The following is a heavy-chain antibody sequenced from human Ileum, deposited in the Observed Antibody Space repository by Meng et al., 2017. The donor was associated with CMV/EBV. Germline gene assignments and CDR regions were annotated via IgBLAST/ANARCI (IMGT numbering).Heavy chain of an antibody. V-gene: IGHV4-39*06. D-gene: IGHD4-17*01. CDR2: IDYSGTT. CDR3: ATCYGDYDYYFDY. Sequence: SETLSLTCTVSGDSISSGGYFWGWVRQPPGKGLEWIGSIDYSGTTRYNPSLGSRVVISVDTSMNQLTLRLDSVTAADTAVYYCATCYGDYDYYFDYWGQGTLVTVSS. J-gene: IGHJ4*02. CDR1: GDSISSGGYF.